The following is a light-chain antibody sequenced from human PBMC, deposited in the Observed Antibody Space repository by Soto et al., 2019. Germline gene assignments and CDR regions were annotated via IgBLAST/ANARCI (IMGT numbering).Light chain of an antibody. CDR3: ETWDSNPRV. V-gene: IGLV4-60*02. CDR2: LVGSGSY. CDR1: SGHSSYI. J-gene: IGLJ3*02. Sequence: QPVLTQSSSASASLGSSVKLTCTLSSGHSSYIIAWHQQQPGKAPRYLMKLVGSGSYNKGSGVPDRFSGSSSGADRYLTISNLQFEDEDDYYCETWDSNPRVFGGVTKLTVL.